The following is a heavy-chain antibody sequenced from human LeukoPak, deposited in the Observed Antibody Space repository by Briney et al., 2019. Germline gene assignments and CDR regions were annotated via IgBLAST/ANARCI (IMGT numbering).Heavy chain of an antibody. CDR3: ARGTKWAYDY. Sequence: PSETLSLTCTVSGGSISSDYWTWIRQPAGKGLEWIGHIYTSENTNYNPSLKSRVTMSVDASKNQFSLNLSSVTAADTAVYYCARGTKWAYDYWGQGTLVTVSS. V-gene: IGHV4-4*07. CDR2: IYTSENT. D-gene: IGHD1-26*01. CDR1: GGSISSDY. J-gene: IGHJ4*02.